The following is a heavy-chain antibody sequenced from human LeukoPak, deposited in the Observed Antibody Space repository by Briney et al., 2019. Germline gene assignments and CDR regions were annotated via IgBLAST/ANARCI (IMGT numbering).Heavy chain of an antibody. CDR1: GGSISSSNW. CDR2: IYHSGST. CDR3: ARVRPSGWYYYYGMDV. Sequence: SETLSLTCAVSGGSISSSNWWSWVRQPPGKGLEWIGEIYHSGSTNYNPSLKSRVTISVDKSKNQFSLKLSSVTAADTAVYYCARVRPSGWYYYYGMDVWGQGTTVTVPS. D-gene: IGHD3-10*01. J-gene: IGHJ6*02. V-gene: IGHV4-4*02.